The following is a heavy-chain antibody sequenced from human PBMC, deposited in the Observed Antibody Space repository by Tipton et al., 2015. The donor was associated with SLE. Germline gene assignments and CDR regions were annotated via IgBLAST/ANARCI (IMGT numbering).Heavy chain of an antibody. CDR2: IRYDGSNK. CDR3: AKSPWSSTNYFDY. CDR1: GFTFSSYG. J-gene: IGHJ4*02. V-gene: IGHV3-30*02. Sequence: SLRLSCAASGFTFSSYGMHWVRQAPGKGLEWVAFIRYDGSNKYYADSVKGRFTISRDNSKNTRYLQMNSLRAEDTAVYYCAKSPWSSTNYFDYWGQGTLVTVSS. D-gene: IGHD2-8*02.